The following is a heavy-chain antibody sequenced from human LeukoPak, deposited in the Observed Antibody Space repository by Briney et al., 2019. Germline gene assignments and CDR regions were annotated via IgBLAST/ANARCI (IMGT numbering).Heavy chain of an antibody. D-gene: IGHD6-19*01. Sequence: GASVKVSCKTSGYTFSDYYIHWVRQAPGQGLQWMGWINPGSGATKDAREFQGRVTMTRDTSISTAYMELSRLRSDDTAVYYCARDVRRVAVAQGYWGQGTLVTVSS. CDR2: INPGSGAT. CDR3: ARDVRRVAVAQGY. V-gene: IGHV1-2*02. CDR1: GYTFSDYY. J-gene: IGHJ4*02.